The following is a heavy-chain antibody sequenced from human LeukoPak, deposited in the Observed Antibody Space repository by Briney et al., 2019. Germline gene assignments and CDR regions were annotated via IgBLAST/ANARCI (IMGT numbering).Heavy chain of an antibody. D-gene: IGHD4-11*01. Sequence: GGSLRLSCAASGFTFSNAWMSWVRQAPGKGLEWVGRIKSKADGGTTDYAAPVKGRFTISRDDSKNTLYLQMNSLKTEDTAVYFCTTAPDYTNYVGYWGQGTLVTVSS. CDR2: IKSKADGGTT. CDR3: TTAPDYTNYVGY. V-gene: IGHV3-15*01. CDR1: GFTFSNAW. J-gene: IGHJ4*02.